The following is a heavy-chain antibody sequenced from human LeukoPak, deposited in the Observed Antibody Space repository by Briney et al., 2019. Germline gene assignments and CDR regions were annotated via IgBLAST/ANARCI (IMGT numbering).Heavy chain of an antibody. CDR1: GFTFSSYA. CDR3: AKDLQTDGYSYGSDDY. J-gene: IGHJ4*02. Sequence: GGSLRLSCAASGFTFSSYAMSWVRQAPGKGLEWVSAISGSGGSTYYADSVKGRFTISRDNSKNTLYLQNSLRAEDTAVYYCAKDLQTDGYSYGSDDYWGQGTLVTVSS. D-gene: IGHD5-18*01. CDR2: ISGSGGST. V-gene: IGHV3-23*01.